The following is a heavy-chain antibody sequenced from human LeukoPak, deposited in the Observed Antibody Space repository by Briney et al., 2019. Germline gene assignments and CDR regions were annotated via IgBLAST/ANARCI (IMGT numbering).Heavy chain of an antibody. D-gene: IGHD4-23*01. J-gene: IGHJ2*01. CDR1: GGSFSGYY. Sequence: SETLSLTCAVYGGSFSGYYWSWIRQPPGKGLEWIGEINHSGSTNYNPPLKSRVTISVDKSKNQFSLKLSSVTAADTAVYYCARDLHGGNSFTSDWYFDLWGRGTLVTVSS. CDR3: ARDLHGGNSFTSDWYFDL. CDR2: INHSGST. V-gene: IGHV4-34*01.